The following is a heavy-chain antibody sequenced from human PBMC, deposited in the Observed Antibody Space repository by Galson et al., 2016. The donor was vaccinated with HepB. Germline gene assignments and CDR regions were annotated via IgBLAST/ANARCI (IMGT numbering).Heavy chain of an antibody. D-gene: IGHD3-3*01. CDR3: AKDLHHEIARSSSDFWRGHARRQSAGDVDMDV. Sequence: SLRLSCAASGFNVYVMSWVRPAPGKGLEWVATFSGSDGSALYAHSVKGRFTIARDSSKTMLFLQMNRLRVEDTAGYYCAKDLHHEIARSSSDFWRGHARRQSAGDVDMDVWGQGTTVTVSS. V-gene: IGHV3-23*01. J-gene: IGHJ6*02. CDR1: GFNVYV. CDR2: FSGSDGSA.